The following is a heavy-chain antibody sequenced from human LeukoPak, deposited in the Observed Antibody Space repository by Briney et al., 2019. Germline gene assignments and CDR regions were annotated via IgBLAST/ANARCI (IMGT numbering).Heavy chain of an antibody. CDR1: GFTFSSYS. D-gene: IGHD5-18*01. V-gene: IGHV3-21*01. Sequence: PGGSLRLSCAASGFTFSSYSMNWVRQAPGKGLEWVSSISSSSSYIYYADSVKGRFTISRDNAKNSLYLQMNSLRAEDTAVYYCASTSDGYSYGYYYYYYMDVWGKGTTVTVSS. CDR3: ASTSDGYSYGYYYYYYMDV. CDR2: ISSSSSYI. J-gene: IGHJ6*03.